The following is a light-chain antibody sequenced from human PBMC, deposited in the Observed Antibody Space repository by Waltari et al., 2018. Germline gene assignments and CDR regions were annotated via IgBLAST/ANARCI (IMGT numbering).Light chain of an antibody. J-gene: IGKJ1*01. V-gene: IGKV1-5*03. CDR2: KAS. CDR1: QSISDW. CDR3: QQCHTFPKT. Sequence: DIQMTQSPSTLSASVGDRVTIICRASQSISDWLAWYQQKQGKPPKLLIYKASNLEEGVPPRFSGSASGTEFSLTINSLQPDDFATYYCQQCHTFPKTFGQGTKVEMK.